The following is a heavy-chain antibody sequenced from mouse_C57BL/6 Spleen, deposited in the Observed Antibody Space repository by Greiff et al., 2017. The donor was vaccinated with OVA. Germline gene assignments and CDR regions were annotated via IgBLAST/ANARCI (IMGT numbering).Heavy chain of an antibody. CDR3: AREGYAMDY. CDR1: GYTFTDYY. Sequence: VQLQQSGPELVKPGASVKISCKASGYTFTDYYMNWVKQSHGKSLEWIGDINPNNGGTSYNQKFKGKATLTVDKSSSTAYMELRSLTSEDSAVYYCAREGYAMDYWGQGTSVTVSS. J-gene: IGHJ4*01. CDR2: INPNNGGT. V-gene: IGHV1-26*01.